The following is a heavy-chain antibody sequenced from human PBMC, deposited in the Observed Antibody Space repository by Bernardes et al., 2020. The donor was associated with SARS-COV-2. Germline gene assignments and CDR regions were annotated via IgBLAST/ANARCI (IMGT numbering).Heavy chain of an antibody. Sequence: GGSPRLSCAVSGVTVSSKDISWVRHAPVKGLGWVSVIYSDGSTSYADYVKGRFTMSRDNSKNTVYLQLNSLRAEDAAVYYCAGGGNLDYWGQGTLVTVSS. J-gene: IGHJ4*02. CDR3: AGGGNLDY. CDR1: GVTVSSKD. CDR2: IYSDGST. D-gene: IGHD2-15*01. V-gene: IGHV3-66*02.